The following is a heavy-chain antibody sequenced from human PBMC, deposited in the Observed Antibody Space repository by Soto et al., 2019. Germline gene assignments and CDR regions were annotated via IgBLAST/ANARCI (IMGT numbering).Heavy chain of an antibody. Sequence: SETLSLTCTVSGGSISSGGYYWSWIRQHPGKGLEWIGYIYYSGSTYYNPSLKSRVTISVDTSKNQFSLKLSSVTAADTAVYYCASSTTTEVTPGYYYYYGMDVWGQGTTVTVSS. V-gene: IGHV4-31*03. J-gene: IGHJ6*02. CDR3: ASSTTTEVTPGYYYYYGMDV. CDR2: IYYSGST. D-gene: IGHD4-17*01. CDR1: GGSISSGGYY.